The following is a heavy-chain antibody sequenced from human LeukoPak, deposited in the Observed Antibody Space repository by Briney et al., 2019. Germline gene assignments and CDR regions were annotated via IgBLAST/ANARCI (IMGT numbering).Heavy chain of an antibody. Sequence: GGSLRLYCKSSGFTFGSHWMHWGRQAQGPVLLLLSRIKSDGISTNYADSVKARFTISRDNAKSTLYLQMNSLRAEDTGVYYCARGDSEGSSAIDYWGQGTLVTVSS. CDR1: GFTFGSHW. D-gene: IGHD6-19*01. V-gene: IGHV3-74*01. CDR3: ARGDSEGSSAIDY. J-gene: IGHJ4*02. CDR2: IKSDGIST.